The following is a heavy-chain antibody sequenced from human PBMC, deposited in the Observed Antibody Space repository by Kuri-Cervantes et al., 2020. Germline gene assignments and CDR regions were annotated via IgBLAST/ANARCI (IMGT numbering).Heavy chain of an antibody. CDR2: LYYSGST. Sequence: GSLRLSCAVSGYSISSDYYWGWIRQPPGKGLEWVGTLYYSGSTYYNPSLKSRIIISADTSKNQFSLSLSSVTAADTAVYYCARGVSRSSFDYWGQGTLVTVSS. V-gene: IGHV4-38-2*01. J-gene: IGHJ4*02. D-gene: IGHD1-26*01. CDR3: ARGVSRSSFDY. CDR1: GYSISSDYY.